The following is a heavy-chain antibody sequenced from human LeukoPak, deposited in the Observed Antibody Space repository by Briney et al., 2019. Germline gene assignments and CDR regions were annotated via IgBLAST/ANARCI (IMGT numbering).Heavy chain of an antibody. CDR3: AREDYDILTGYYMWNY. J-gene: IGHJ4*02. CDR2: IYYSGST. D-gene: IGHD3-9*01. CDR1: GGSISSGDYY. Sequence: PSQTLSLTCTVSGGSISSGDYYWSWIRQPPGKGLEWIGYIYYSGSTYYNPSLKSRVTISVDTAKNQFSLKLSSVTAADTAVYYCAREDYDILTGYYMWNYWGQGTLVTVSS. V-gene: IGHV4-30-4*01.